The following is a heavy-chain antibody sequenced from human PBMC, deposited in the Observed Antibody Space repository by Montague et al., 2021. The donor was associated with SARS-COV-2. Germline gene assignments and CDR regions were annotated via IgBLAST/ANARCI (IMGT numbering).Heavy chain of an antibody. V-gene: IGHV4-4*07. D-gene: IGHD1-26*01. CDR3: ARDRGYSGGYLDPYNWFDP. CDR1: GGSISSYY. J-gene: IGHJ5*02. Sequence: SETLSLTCTVSGGSISSYYWSWIRQPAGKGLEWIGRIYTSGSTNYNPSLKSRVTMSVDTSQNQFSLKLSPVTAADTAVYYCARDRGYSGGYLDPYNWFDPWGQGTLVTVSS. CDR2: IYTSGST.